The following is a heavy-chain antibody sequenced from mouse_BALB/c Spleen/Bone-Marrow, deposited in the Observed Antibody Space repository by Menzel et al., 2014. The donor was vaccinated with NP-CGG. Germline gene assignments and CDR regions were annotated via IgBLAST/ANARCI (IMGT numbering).Heavy chain of an antibody. CDR3: ARDLDGTGVSDY. D-gene: IGHD4-1*01. J-gene: IGHJ2*01. Sequence: EVQGVESGGGLVQTGGSRKLSCAASGFTFSDYGMAWVRQAPGKGPEWVAFISNLAYSISYADTVTGRFTISRENVKNTLYLEMSSLRSEDTAMYYCARDLDGTGVSDYWGQGTTLTVSS. CDR1: GFTFSDYG. V-gene: IGHV5-15*02. CDR2: ISNLAYSI.